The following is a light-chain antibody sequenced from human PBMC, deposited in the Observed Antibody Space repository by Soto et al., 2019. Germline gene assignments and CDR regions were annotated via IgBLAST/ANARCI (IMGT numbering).Light chain of an antibody. V-gene: IGLV1-40*01. CDR2: GIT. CDR1: GSNLGAGFD. Sequence: QSVLTQPPSVSGAPGQRVTISCTGSGSNLGAGFDVHWYQHLPGTAPKLLIYGITNRPSGVPDRFSGSKSGTSASLAITGLQFEDEADYYCQSYDGGMSGYVSGNGTKVTVL. J-gene: IGLJ1*01. CDR3: QSYDGGMSGYV.